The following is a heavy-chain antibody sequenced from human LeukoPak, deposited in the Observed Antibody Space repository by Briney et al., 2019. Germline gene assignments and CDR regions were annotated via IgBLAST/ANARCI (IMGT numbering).Heavy chain of an antibody. CDR1: GFTSSSYS. V-gene: IGHV3-21*01. CDR3: ATGGVGATSPLFIDY. Sequence: GGSLRLSCAASGFTSSSYSMNWVRQAPGKGLEWVSFISSSSSYIYYADSLKGRFTISRDNAKNSLFLQMNSLRAEDTAVYYCATGGVGATSPLFIDYWGQGTLVTVSS. J-gene: IGHJ4*02. CDR2: ISSSSSYI. D-gene: IGHD1-26*01.